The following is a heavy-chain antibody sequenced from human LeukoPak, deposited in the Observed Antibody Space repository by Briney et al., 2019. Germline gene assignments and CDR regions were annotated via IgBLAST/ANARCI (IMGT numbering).Heavy chain of an antibody. CDR2: IYWDDDK. CDR3: THRLWGEFDY. CDR1: GFSLSTSGVG. V-gene: IGHV2-5*02. D-gene: IGHD3-16*01. Sequence: SGPTLVNPTQTLTLTCTFSGFSLSTSGVGVGWIRQPPGKALEWLALIYWDDDKRYSPSPKSRLTITKDTSKNQVVLILTNMDPVDTATYYCTHRLWGEFDYWGQGTLVTVSS. J-gene: IGHJ4*02.